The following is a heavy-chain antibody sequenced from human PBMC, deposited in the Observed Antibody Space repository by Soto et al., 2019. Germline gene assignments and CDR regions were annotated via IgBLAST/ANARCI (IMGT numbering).Heavy chain of an antibody. Sequence: PGGSLRLYGAASGVVFEKFGVSWVRQAPGKGLEWSSSISGSGFKKYYADSVKGRFTIFRDNSKGTVYMELNNLSAEDTAVYHCAKNQGVELVPLATVDWFDPWGQGSVVTVSS. CDR1: GVVFEKFG. D-gene: IGHD1-26*01. CDR2: ISGSGFKK. V-gene: IGHV3-23*01. J-gene: IGHJ5*02. CDR3: AKNQGVELVPLATVDWFDP.